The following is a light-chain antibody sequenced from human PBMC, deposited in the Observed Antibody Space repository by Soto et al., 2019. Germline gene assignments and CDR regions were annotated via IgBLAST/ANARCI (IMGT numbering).Light chain of an antibody. V-gene: IGKV3-20*01. CDR3: QQFGSSPGFT. CDR2: GTS. Sequence: EIVLTQSPGTLSLSPGERATLSCRASQNINSRYLAWYQQKPGQAPRLLIYGTSSRATGIPDRFSGSGSGTDFTLTISRLEPEDFAVYYCQQFGSSPGFTFGPGTKVDIE. J-gene: IGKJ3*01. CDR1: QNINSRY.